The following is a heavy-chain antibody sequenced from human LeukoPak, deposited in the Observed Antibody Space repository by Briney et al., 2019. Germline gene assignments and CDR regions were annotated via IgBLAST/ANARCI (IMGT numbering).Heavy chain of an antibody. CDR3: ATAMPRYYDSSGYPLLH. CDR1: GYTFTGYY. D-gene: IGHD3-22*01. CDR2: INPNSGGT. J-gene: IGHJ4*02. V-gene: IGHV1-2*02. Sequence: ASVKVSCKASGYTFTGYYMHWVRQAPGQGLEWMGWINPNSGGTNYAQKFQGRVTMTRDTSTSTAYMELSRLRSDDTAVYYCATAMPRYYDSSGYPLLHWGQGTLVTVSS.